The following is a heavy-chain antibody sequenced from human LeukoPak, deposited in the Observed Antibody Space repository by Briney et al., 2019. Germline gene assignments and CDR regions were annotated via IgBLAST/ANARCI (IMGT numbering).Heavy chain of an antibody. CDR2: ISGSGDNT. Sequence: GGSLRLSCAASGFTFSSYAMSWVRQAPGKGLEWVSGISGSGDNTYYADSVKGRFTISRDNSKNTLYVQVNSLGTEDTAAYYYAKGSYYDSSGSFYFDYWGQGTLVTVSS. J-gene: IGHJ4*02. V-gene: IGHV3-23*01. CDR1: GFTFSSYA. CDR3: AKGSYYDSSGSFYFDY. D-gene: IGHD3-22*01.